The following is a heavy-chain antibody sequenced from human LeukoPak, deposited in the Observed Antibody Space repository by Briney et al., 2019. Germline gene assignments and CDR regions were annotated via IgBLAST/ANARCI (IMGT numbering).Heavy chain of an antibody. Sequence: SVKVSCKASGGTFISYAISWVRQAPGQGLEWMGGIIPIFGTANYAQKFQGRVMITADESTSTAYMELSSLRSEDTAVYYCARDRIQLWLGYFDLWGRGTLVTVSS. CDR1: GGTFISYA. V-gene: IGHV1-69*01. J-gene: IGHJ2*01. CDR2: IIPIFGTA. D-gene: IGHD5-18*01. CDR3: ARDRIQLWLGYFDL.